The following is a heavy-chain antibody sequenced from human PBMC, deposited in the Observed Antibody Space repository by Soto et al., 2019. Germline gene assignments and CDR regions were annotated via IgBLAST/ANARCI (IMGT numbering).Heavy chain of an antibody. J-gene: IGHJ3*02. V-gene: IGHV3-66*01. CDR1: GFTVNTAY. Sequence: GSLRLSCAASGFTVNTAYLSWVRQVPGQGLQWVSIIYNDGTTHYADSVKGRFTIYRDTSKNTLYLQMNSLRAEDTAVYYCARGYCSGGSCYPGGGALDIWGQGTMVTVSS. CDR3: ARGYCSGGSCYPGGGALDI. CDR2: IYNDGTT. D-gene: IGHD2-15*01.